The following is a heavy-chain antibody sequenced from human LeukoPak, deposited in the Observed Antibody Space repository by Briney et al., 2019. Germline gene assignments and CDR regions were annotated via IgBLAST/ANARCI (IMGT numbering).Heavy chain of an antibody. CDR1: GYTFTVKF. V-gene: IGHV1-2*02. CDR3: ARYWAGSSYYPSSLDY. CDR2: IDSKSGGS. D-gene: IGHD3-10*01. J-gene: IGHJ4*02. Sequence: ASVKVSCQTSGYTFTVKFLHWLRQAPGKGLEWMGGIDSKSGGSVYGQNFRGRVTVTRDTSDSTAYMELSRLRSDDTAVYYCARYWAGSSYYPSSLDYWGQGTLVSVSS.